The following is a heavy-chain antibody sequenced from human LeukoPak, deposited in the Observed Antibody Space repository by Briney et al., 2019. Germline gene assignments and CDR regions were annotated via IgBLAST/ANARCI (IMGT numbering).Heavy chain of an antibody. Sequence: GESLKISCETSGYSFISYWIGWVRQMPGKGLEWMGIIHPDDSDTRYSPSFQGQVTISADKSITTAYLQWSSLKASDTAIYYCARQFYYGSGSYFDYWGQGTLVTVSS. V-gene: IGHV5-51*01. CDR3: ARQFYYGSGSYFDY. CDR2: IHPDDSDT. D-gene: IGHD3-10*01. CDR1: GYSFISYW. J-gene: IGHJ4*02.